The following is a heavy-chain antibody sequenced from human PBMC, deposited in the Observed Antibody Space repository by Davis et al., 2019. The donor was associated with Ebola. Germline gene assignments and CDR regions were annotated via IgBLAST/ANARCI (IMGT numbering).Heavy chain of an antibody. CDR3: TRDRPETGPRHFYYGMDV. D-gene: IGHD1-1*01. CDR1: GFTFSSYT. Sequence: GGSLRLSCAASGFTFSSYTMNWVRQAPGKGLEWVSYISSRSTVIYYADSVKGRFTISRDNANNSLYLQMNSLRDEDTAVYYCTRDRPETGPRHFYYGMDVWGKGTTVTVSS. V-gene: IGHV3-48*02. CDR2: ISSRSTVI. J-gene: IGHJ6*04.